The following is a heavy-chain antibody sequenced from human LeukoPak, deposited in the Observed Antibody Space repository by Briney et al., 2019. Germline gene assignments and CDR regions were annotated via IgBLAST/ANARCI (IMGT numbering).Heavy chain of an antibody. D-gene: IGHD6-25*01. CDR1: GSSISSGYY. Sequence: PSETLSLTCTVSGSSISSGYYWVWIRQPPGKGLEWIGSIYHSGSIYYYPSLKSRVTISVDTSKNQFSLKLSSVTAADTAEYYYARGDSSDWRGDHWFDVWGQGTLVTVSS. CDR3: ARGDSSDWRGDHWFDV. CDR2: IYHSGSI. V-gene: IGHV4-38-2*02. J-gene: IGHJ5*02.